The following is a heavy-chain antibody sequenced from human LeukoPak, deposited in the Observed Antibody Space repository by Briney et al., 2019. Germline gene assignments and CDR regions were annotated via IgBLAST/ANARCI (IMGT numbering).Heavy chain of an antibody. CDR2: NDYIGRS. CDR1: GGPFSGYY. V-gene: IGHV4-34*01. J-gene: IGHJ6*03. CDR3: ATFGRIAAAGTGYYYYMDV. Sequence: LSETLSLTCPVHGGPFSGYYWSWIRQPPGQGLEWCGENDYIGRSTHNPSLRSRVTISVDTSKNQFSMKLSSETDADTAVYYCATFGRIAAAGTGYYYYMDVWGKGTTVTVSS. D-gene: IGHD6-13*01.